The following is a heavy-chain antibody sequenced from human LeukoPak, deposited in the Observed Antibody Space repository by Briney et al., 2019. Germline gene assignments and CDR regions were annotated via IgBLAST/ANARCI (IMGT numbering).Heavy chain of an antibody. CDR2: INPNSGGT. Sequence: ASVKVSCKASGYTFTGYYMHWVRQAPGQGLEWMGWINPNSGGTNYAQKFQGRVTMTRDTSISTAYMELSRLRSDDTAVYYCARGSRLGELLSPTSNWFDPWGQGTLVTVSS. D-gene: IGHD3-10*01. V-gene: IGHV1-2*02. J-gene: IGHJ5*02. CDR1: GYTFTGYY. CDR3: ARGSRLGELLSPTSNWFDP.